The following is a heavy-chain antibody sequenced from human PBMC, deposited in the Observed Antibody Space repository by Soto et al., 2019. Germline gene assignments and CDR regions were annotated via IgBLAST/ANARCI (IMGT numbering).Heavy chain of an antibody. CDR1: GFTFSSYA. CDR2: ISNSGTGT. V-gene: IGHV3-23*01. Sequence: GGSLRLSCVASGFTFSSYAMSWVRQAPGKGLEWVSGISNSGTGTHYADSVKGRFAISRDSSKNTLYLQMNSLRAEDTAAYYCAKEYYDFWRGSHYFDYWGQGTLVTVSS. D-gene: IGHD3-3*01. CDR3: AKEYYDFWRGSHYFDY. J-gene: IGHJ4*02.